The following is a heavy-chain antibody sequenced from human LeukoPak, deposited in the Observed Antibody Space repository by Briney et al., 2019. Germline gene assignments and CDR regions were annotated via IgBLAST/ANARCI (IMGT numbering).Heavy chain of an antibody. Sequence: SETLSLTCTVSGGSISSSSHYWGWIRQPPGKGLEWIGNIYNSGSAYYNPSLRSRATISVDTSKNQFSLKLNSVTAADTAVYYCATIYYYHGMDVWGQGTTVTVSS. CDR2: IYNSGSA. D-gene: IGHD2-21*01. J-gene: IGHJ6*02. V-gene: IGHV4-39*01. CDR1: GGSISSSSHY. CDR3: ATIYYYHGMDV.